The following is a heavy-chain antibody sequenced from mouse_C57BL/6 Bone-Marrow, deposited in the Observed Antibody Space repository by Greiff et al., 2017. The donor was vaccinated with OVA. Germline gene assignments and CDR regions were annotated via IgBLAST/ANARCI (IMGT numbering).Heavy chain of an antibody. D-gene: IGHD4-1*01. CDR2: IYPRSGNT. CDR3: ARRYVGGY. Sequence: VKLQQSGAELARPGASVKLSCKASGYTFTSYGISWVKQRTGQGLEWIGEIYPRSGNTYYNEKFKGKATLTADKSSSTAYMELRSLTSEDSAVYFCARRYVGGYWGQGTTLTVSS. J-gene: IGHJ2*01. V-gene: IGHV1-81*01. CDR1: GYTFTSYG.